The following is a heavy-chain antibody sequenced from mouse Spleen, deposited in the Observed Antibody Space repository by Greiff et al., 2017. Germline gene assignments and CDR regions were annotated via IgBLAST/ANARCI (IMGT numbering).Heavy chain of an antibody. CDR2: ISDGGSYT. J-gene: IGHJ3*01. Sequence: EVQLVESGGGLVKPGGSLKLSCAASGFTFSDYYMYWVRQTPEKRLEWVATISDGGSYTYYPDSVKGRFTISRDNAKNNLYLQMSSLKSEDTAMYYCARDGDYYGSSLFAYWGQGTLVTVSA. D-gene: IGHD1-1*01. V-gene: IGHV5-4*02. CDR1: GFTFSDYY. CDR3: ARDGDYYGSSLFAY.